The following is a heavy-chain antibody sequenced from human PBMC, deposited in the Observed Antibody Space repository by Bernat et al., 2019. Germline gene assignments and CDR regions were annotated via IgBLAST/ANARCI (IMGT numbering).Heavy chain of an antibody. CDR2: IYYSGTT. Sequence: QLQLHESGPGLVKPSETLSLTCAVSGGSISSSNYYWGWIRQPPGKGLEWIGNIYYSGTTYYNPSLKSRVTISADTSKNQFPLELSSVTAADAAVYYCARLGSSSSGRGFDYWGQGTLVTVSS. D-gene: IGHD3-22*01. V-gene: IGHV4-39*01. CDR1: GGSISSSNYY. J-gene: IGHJ4*02. CDR3: ARLGSSSSGRGFDY.